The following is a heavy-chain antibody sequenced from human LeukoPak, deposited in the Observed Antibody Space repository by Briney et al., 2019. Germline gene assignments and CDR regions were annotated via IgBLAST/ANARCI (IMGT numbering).Heavy chain of an antibody. D-gene: IGHD6-13*01. CDR2: LSGDGITT. CDR1: DFTFSSHW. J-gene: IGHJ4*02. Sequence: GGSLRLSCAASDFTFSSHWMYWVRQAPGKGLVWVARLSGDGITTRHADSVKGRFTISRDNAKNTLYLQMNSLRVEDTALYYCARGIASSRSVAIDLWGQGTLVAVSS. CDR3: ARGIASSRSVAIDL. V-gene: IGHV3-74*01.